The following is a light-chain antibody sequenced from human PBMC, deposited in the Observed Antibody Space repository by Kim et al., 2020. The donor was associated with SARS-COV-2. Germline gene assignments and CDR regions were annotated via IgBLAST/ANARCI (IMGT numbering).Light chain of an antibody. V-gene: IGKV3-15*01. CDR1: QSVSRN. CDR2: GSS. J-gene: IGKJ5*01. CDR3: QQYNNWPPIT. Sequence: SPGGSGTLTCRATQSVSRNLAWDQPKPGPAPKPLIFGSSTRATGILARFSGSGSGTEFTLTISSLQSEDFAVYYCQQYNNWPPITFGQGTRLEIK.